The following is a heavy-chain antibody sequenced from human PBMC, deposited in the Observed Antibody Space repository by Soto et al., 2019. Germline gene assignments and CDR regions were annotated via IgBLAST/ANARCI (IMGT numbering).Heavy chain of an antibody. J-gene: IGHJ6*03. CDR1: GGSISSYY. Sequence: ASETLPLTWTFSGGSISSYYWSWIRQPPGKGLEWIGYIYYSGSTNYNPSLKSRVTISVDTSKNQFSLKLSSVTAADTAVYYCTRDGYYYYYYYMDVWGKGTTVTVSS. CDR2: IYYSGST. D-gene: IGHD5-12*01. V-gene: IGHV4-59*01. CDR3: TRDGYYYYYYYMDV.